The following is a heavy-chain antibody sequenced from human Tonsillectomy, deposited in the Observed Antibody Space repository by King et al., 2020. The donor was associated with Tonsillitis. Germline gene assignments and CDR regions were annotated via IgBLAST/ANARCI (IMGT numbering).Heavy chain of an antibody. Sequence: VQLVQSGAEVKKPGSSVKISCKASGGSFSTYGINWVRQAPGQGLEWMGGIIPVFATTNYAQKFQGRVAITADGSTSTAYMELNSLRYDDTAGYYCSRDTLVIVPDAKVGAKDGMDVWGQGTTVTVSS. V-gene: IGHV1-69*01. D-gene: IGHD3-16*02. CDR3: SRDTLVIVPDAKVGAKDGMDV. J-gene: IGHJ6*02. CDR1: GGSFSTYG. CDR2: IIPVFATT.